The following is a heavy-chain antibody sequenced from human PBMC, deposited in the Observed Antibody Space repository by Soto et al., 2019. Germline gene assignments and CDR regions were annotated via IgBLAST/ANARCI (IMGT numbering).Heavy chain of an antibody. Sequence: PSETLSLTCAVYGGSFSGYYWSWIRQPPGKGLEWIGEINHSGSTNYNPSLKSRVTISVDTSKNQFSLKLSSVTAADTAVYYCARSRVRGVIIGGRYYYYGMDVWGQGTTVTVSS. CDR3: ARSRVRGVIIGGRYYYYGMDV. D-gene: IGHD3-10*01. CDR1: GGSFSGYY. J-gene: IGHJ6*02. V-gene: IGHV4-34*01. CDR2: INHSGST.